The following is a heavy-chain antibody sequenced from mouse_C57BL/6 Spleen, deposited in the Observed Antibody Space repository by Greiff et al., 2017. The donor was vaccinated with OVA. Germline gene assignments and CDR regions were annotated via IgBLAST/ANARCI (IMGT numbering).Heavy chain of an antibody. V-gene: IGHV5-12*01. CDR2: ISNGGGST. Sequence: VKLMESGGGLVQPGGSLKLSCAASGFTFSDYYMYWVRQTPEKRLEWVAYISNGGGSTYYPDTVKGRFTISRDNAKNTLYLQMSRLKSEDTAMYYCASPITTVVAGAMDYWGQGTSVTVSS. CDR3: ASPITTVVAGAMDY. J-gene: IGHJ4*01. CDR1: GFTFSDYY. D-gene: IGHD1-1*01.